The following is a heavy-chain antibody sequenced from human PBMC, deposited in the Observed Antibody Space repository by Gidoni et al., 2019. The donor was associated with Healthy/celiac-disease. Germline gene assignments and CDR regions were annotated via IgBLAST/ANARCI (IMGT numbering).Heavy chain of an antibody. CDR3: ARQYCSGGSCYSDVNWFDP. CDR1: GGSISSRSYY. D-gene: IGHD2-15*01. J-gene: IGHJ5*02. CDR2: IYSSGST. Sequence: QLQLQESGPGLVKPSETLSLTCTVPGGSISSRSYYWGWIRQPPGKGLEWIGSIYSSGSTYYNPSLTSRVTISVDTSKNQFSLKLSSVTAADTAVYYCARQYCSGGSCYSDVNWFDPWGQGTLVTVSS. V-gene: IGHV4-39*01.